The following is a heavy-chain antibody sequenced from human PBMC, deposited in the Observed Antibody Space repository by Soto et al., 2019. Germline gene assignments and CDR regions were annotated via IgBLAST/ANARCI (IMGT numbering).Heavy chain of an antibody. D-gene: IGHD1-26*01. CDR2: IDPSDSYI. CDR3: ATYSGNYERYGVYYGMDV. J-gene: IGHJ6*02. V-gene: IGHV5-10-1*01. Sequence: GESLKISCQGSGYSFTSYWISWVRQMPGKGLEWMGRIDPSDSYISYSPSFQGHVTISIDKSNTTAYLQWSTLKASDTAVYYCATYSGNYERYGVYYGMDVWGQGTTVTVSS. CDR1: GYSFTSYW.